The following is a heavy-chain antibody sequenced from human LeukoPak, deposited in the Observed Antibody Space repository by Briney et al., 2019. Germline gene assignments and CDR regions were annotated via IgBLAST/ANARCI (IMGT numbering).Heavy chain of an antibody. CDR3: ARGWYWGTWFDP. J-gene: IGHJ5*02. D-gene: IGHD6-19*01. CDR2: IYYSGST. CDR1: GGSISSYY. V-gene: IGHV4-59*01. Sequence: SETLSLTCTVSGGSISSYYWSWIRQPPGTGLEWIGYIYYSGSTNYNPSLKSRVTISVDTSKNQFSLKLSSVTAADTAVYYCARGWYWGTWFDPWGQGTLVTVSS.